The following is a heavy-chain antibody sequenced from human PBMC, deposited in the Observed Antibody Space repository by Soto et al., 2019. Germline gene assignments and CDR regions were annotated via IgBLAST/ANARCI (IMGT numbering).Heavy chain of an antibody. V-gene: IGHV1-46*03. CDR3: ARERAYYYFGMDV. CDR1: GYTFTNYY. J-gene: IGHJ6*02. CDR2: IDPTDGST. Sequence: QVQLMQSGAEVIKPGASVNVACKASGYTFTNYYMHWVRQAPGQALEWMGIIDPTDGSTSYAEKFQGRVTMTSESSTNTVYMQISSLTADDTAVYFCARERAYYYFGMDVWGQGTTVTVPS.